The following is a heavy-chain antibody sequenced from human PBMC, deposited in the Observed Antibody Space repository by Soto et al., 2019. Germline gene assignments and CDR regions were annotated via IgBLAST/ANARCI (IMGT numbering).Heavy chain of an antibody. CDR3: AKAMADCSGGRCYGMDV. D-gene: IGHD2-15*01. V-gene: IGHV3-43D*04. CDR2: ISWDGGST. Sequence: PGGSLRLSCAASGFTFDDYAMHWVRQAPGKGLEWVSLISWDGGSTYYADSVKGRFTISRDNSKNSLYLQMNSLRAEDTALYYCAKAMADCSGGRCYGMDVWGQGTTVPVSS. J-gene: IGHJ6*02. CDR1: GFTFDDYA.